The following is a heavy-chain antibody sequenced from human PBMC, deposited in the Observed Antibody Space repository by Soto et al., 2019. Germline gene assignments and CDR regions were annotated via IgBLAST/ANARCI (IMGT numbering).Heavy chain of an antibody. J-gene: IGHJ5*02. V-gene: IGHV3-23*01. CDR2: LSGSGATT. CDR3: AKDLFGTSNGGSSYSAGSDA. Sequence: PGGSLRLSCVASGFTFTNYAMSWVRQAPGKGLEWVSALSGSGATTFYSDSAKGRFTISRDNSKNTLYLQMNSLRADDTAIYYCAKDLFGTSNGGSSYSAGSDAWGQGTLVTVSS. CDR1: GFTFTNYA. D-gene: IGHD2-15*01.